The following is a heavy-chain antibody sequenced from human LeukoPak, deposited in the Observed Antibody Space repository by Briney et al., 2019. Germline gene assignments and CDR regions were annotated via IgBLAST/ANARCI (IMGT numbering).Heavy chain of an antibody. J-gene: IGHJ4*02. V-gene: IGHV1-2*02. CDR3: AREFYGVAGVDY. Sequence: ASVKVSCKASGYTFTGYYMHWVRQAPGQGLEWMGWINPNSGGTNYAQKFQGRVTMTRDTSISTAYMGLSRLRSDDTAVYYCAREFYGVAGVDYWGQGTLVTVSS. CDR2: INPNSGGT. CDR1: GYTFTGYY. D-gene: IGHD3-3*01.